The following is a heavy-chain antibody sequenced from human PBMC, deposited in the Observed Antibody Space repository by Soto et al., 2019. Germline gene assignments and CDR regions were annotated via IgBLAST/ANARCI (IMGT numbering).Heavy chain of an antibody. D-gene: IGHD2-21*02. V-gene: IGHV4-34*01. J-gene: IGHJ4*02. CDR3: ARVRLRGWDCDY. CDR2: INHSGST. Sequence: PSETLSLTCAVYGGSFSSYYWSWIRQPPGKGLEWIGVINHSGSTNYDPSLKSRVTISIDTSKNQVSLTLSSVTAADTAVYYCARVRLRGWDCDYWGQGTLVTVSS. CDR1: GGSFSSYY.